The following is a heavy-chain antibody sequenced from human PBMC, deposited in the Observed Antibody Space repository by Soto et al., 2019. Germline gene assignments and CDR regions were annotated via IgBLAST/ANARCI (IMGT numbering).Heavy chain of an antibody. J-gene: IGHJ4*02. CDR1: GYTFTGYY. Sequence: GASVKVSCKASGYTFTGYYMHWVRQAPGQGLEWMGWINPNSGGTNYAQKFQGWVTMTRDTSISTAYMELSRLRSDDTAVYYCARAETVGATTVLDYWGQGTLVTVSS. V-gene: IGHV1-2*04. D-gene: IGHD1-26*01. CDR3: ARAETVGATTVLDY. CDR2: INPNSGGT.